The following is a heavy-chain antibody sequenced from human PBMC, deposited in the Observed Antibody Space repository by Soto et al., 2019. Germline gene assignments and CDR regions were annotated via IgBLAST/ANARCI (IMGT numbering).Heavy chain of an antibody. V-gene: IGHV3-23*01. J-gene: IGHJ4*02. CDR2: ISGSGGST. CDR1: GFTFSSYV. CDR3: ASWDCSSTSCTDY. D-gene: IGHD2-2*01. Sequence: GGSLRLSCAASGFTFSSYVMSWVRQAPGKGLEWVSAISGSGGSTYYADSVKGRFTISRDNSKNTLYLQMNSLRAEDTAVYYCASWDCSSTSCTDYWGQGTLVTVSS.